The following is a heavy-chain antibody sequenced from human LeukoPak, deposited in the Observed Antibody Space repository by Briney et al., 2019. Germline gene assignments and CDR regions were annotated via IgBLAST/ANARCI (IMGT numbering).Heavy chain of an antibody. J-gene: IGHJ4*02. Sequence: ASVKVSCKASGYTFTSYDINWVRQATGQGLEWMGWMNPNSGNTGYAQKFQGRVTMTRNTSISTAYMELSSLRSEDTAVYYCARGNHRSHRSPPDYWGQGTLVTVSS. CDR3: ARGNHRSHRSPPDY. V-gene: IGHV1-8*01. CDR2: MNPNSGNT. D-gene: IGHD1-14*01. CDR1: GYTFTSYD.